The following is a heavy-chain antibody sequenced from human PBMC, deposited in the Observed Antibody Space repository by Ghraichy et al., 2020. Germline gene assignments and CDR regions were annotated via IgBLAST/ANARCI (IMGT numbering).Heavy chain of an antibody. CDR1: GGSFSGYY. Sequence: SETLSLTCAVYGGSFSGYYWSWIRQPPGKGLEWIGEINHSGSTNYNPSLKSRVTISVDTSKNQFSLKLSSVTAADTAVYYCARGVAHGWYSGSYRSPFGSYWGQGTLVTVSS. V-gene: IGHV4-34*01. CDR2: INHSGST. CDR3: ARGVAHGWYSGSYRSPFGSY. D-gene: IGHD1-26*01. J-gene: IGHJ4*02.